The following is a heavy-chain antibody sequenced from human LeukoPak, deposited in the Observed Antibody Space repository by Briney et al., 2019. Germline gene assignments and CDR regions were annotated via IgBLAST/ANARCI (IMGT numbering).Heavy chain of an antibody. Sequence: GGSLRLSCAASGFTFSSYSMNWVRQAPGKGLEWVSSISSSSSYIYYADSVKGRFTISRDNAKNSLYLQMNSLRAEDTAVYYCARVAPTYNLYNFDYWGQGTLVTVSS. CDR1: GFTFSSYS. D-gene: IGHD1-1*01. J-gene: IGHJ4*02. CDR2: ISSSSSYI. V-gene: IGHV3-21*01. CDR3: ARVAPTYNLYNFDY.